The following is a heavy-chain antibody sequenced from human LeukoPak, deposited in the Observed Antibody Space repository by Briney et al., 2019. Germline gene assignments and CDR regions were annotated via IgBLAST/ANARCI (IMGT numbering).Heavy chain of an antibody. CDR3: ARGRVVGAFGTDY. Sequence: GASVKVSCKASGYTFTGYYMHWVRQAPGQGLEWMGWINPNSGGTNYAQKFQGRVTMTRDTSISTAYMELSRLRSDDTAVYYCARGRVVGAFGTDYWGQGTLVTVSS. D-gene: IGHD1-26*01. V-gene: IGHV1-2*02. CDR2: INPNSGGT. J-gene: IGHJ4*02. CDR1: GYTFTGYY.